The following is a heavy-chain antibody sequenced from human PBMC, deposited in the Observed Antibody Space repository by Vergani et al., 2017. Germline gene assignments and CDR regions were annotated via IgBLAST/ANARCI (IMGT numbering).Heavy chain of an antibody. D-gene: IGHD4-17*01. J-gene: IGHJ4*02. CDR1: GYTFTNYA. CDR3: ARGGTVTTFFDY. Sequence: QVQLVHSGAEVKKPGASVKVSCKASGYTFTNYAMHWVRQAPGQRLEWMGWINADNGNTKYSQKFQGRVTITRDTSARIAYMELSSLGSEDTAVYYCARGGTVTTFFDYWGQGTLVTVSS. CDR2: INADNGNT. V-gene: IGHV1-3*01.